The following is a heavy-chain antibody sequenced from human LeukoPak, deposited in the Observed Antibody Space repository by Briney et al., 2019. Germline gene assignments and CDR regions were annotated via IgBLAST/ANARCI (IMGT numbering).Heavy chain of an antibody. D-gene: IGHD2-15*01. CDR1: GYTFTGYY. V-gene: IGHV1-2*02. CDR3: AREGYCSGGSCSRHAFDI. Sequence: ASVKVSCKASGYTFTGYYMHWVRQAPGQGLEWMGWINPNSGGTNYAQKFQGRVTMTRDTSIGTAYMELSRLRSDDTAVYYCAREGYCSGGSCSRHAFDIWGQGTMVTVSS. J-gene: IGHJ3*02. CDR2: INPNSGGT.